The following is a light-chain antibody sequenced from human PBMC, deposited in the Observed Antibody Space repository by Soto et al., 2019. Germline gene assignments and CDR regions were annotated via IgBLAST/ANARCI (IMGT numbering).Light chain of an antibody. CDR1: QTISSW. CDR2: KAS. J-gene: IGKJ1*01. V-gene: IGKV1-5*03. Sequence: DIQMTQSPSTLSGSVGDRVTITFRASQTISSWLAWYQQKPGKAPKLLIYKASTLKSGVPSRFSGSGSGTEFTLTISSLQPDDFATYYCQQYTNYPWTFGQGTKVDI. CDR3: QQYTNYPWT.